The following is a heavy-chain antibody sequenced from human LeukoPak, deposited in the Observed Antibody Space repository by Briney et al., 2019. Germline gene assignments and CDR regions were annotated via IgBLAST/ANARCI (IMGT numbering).Heavy chain of an antibody. V-gene: IGHV3-33*01. CDR3: ARDTLGYFDY. J-gene: IGHJ4*02. Sequence: QPGRSLRLSCAASGFTFSSYGMHWVSQAPGKGLEWVAVIWYDGSNKYYADSVKGRFTISRDNSKNTLYLQMNSLRAEDTAVYYCARDTLGYFDYWGQVTLVTVSS. CDR2: IWYDGSNK. CDR1: GFTFSSYG.